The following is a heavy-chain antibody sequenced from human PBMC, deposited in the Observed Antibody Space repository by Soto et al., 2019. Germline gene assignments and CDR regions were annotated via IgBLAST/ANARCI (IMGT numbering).Heavy chain of an antibody. V-gene: IGHV1-24*01. CDR1: GYTLTELS. J-gene: IGHJ5*02. CDR2: FDPEDGET. D-gene: IGHD4-17*01. CDR3: ATRVYGDDETWFDP. Sequence: ASVKVSCKVSGYTLTELSMHWVRQAPGKGLEWMGGFDPEDGETIYAQKFQGRVTMTEDTSTDTAYMELSSLRSEDTAVYYCATRVYGDDETWFDPWGQGTLVTVSS.